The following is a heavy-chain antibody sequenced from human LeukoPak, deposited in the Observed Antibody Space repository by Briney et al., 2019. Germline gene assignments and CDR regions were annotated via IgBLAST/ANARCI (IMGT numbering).Heavy chain of an antibody. Sequence: PSETLSLTCAVYGGSFSGYYWSWIRQPPGKGLEWIGEINHSGSTNYNPSLKSRVTISVDTSKNQFSLKLSSVTAADTAVYYCARAQHYSAKRPPYCSSTSCPRAAFDIWGQGTMVTVSS. J-gene: IGHJ3*02. D-gene: IGHD2-2*01. CDR3: ARAQHYSAKRPPYCSSTSCPRAAFDI. CDR2: INHSGST. CDR1: GGSFSGYY. V-gene: IGHV4-34*01.